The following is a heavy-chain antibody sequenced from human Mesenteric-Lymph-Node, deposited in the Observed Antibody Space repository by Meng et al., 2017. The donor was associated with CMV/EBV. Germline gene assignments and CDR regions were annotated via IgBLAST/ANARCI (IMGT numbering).Heavy chain of an antibody. CDR1: GFTFSAYA. D-gene: IGHD5-24*01. V-gene: IGHV3-23*01. J-gene: IGHJ4*02. Sequence: GESLKISCAASGFTFSAYAMSWVRQPPGKGLEWVSGISGGGGSTYYADSVKGRFTISRDDSKNTLYLQMNSLRAEDTAVYYCARGGDGYNSVDYWGQGTLVTVSS. CDR2: ISGGGGST. CDR3: ARGGDGYNSVDY.